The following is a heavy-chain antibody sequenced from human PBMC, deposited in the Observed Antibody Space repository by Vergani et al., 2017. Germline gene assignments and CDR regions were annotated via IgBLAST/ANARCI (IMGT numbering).Heavy chain of an antibody. CDR2: IIPILGIA. CDR1: GGTFSSYT. J-gene: IGHJ4*02. D-gene: IGHD2-15*01. V-gene: IGHV1-69*08. Sequence: QVQLVQSGAEVKKPGSSVKVSCKASGGTFSSYTTSWVRQAPGQGLEWMGRIIPILGIANYAQKFQGRVTITADKSTSTAYMGLSSLRSEDTAVYYCARDNGGGIVVVVAHSPFDYWGQGTLVTVSS. CDR3: ARDNGGGIVVVVAHSPFDY.